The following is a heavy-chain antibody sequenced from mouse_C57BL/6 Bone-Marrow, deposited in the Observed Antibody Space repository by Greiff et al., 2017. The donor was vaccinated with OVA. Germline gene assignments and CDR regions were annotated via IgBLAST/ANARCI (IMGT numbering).Heavy chain of an antibody. V-gene: IGHV2-5*01. J-gene: IGHJ3*01. CDR1: GFSLTSYG. CDR3: AKNPYDYDGAWFAY. CDR2: IWRGGST. Sequence: VKLMESGPGLVQPSQSLSITCTVSGFSLTSYGVHWVRQSPGKGLEWLGVIWRGGSTDYNAAFMSRLSITKDNSKSQVFFKMNSLQADDTAIYYCAKNPYDYDGAWFAYWGQGTLVTVSA. D-gene: IGHD2-4*01.